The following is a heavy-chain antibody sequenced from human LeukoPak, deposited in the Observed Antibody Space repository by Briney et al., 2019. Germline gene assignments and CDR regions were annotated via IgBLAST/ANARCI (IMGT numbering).Heavy chain of an antibody. CDR3: ARSISGIAAARGAFDI. CDR1: GGTFSSYA. Sequence: SVKVSCKASGGTFSSYAISWVRQAPGQGREWMGGIIPIFGTANYAQKFQGRVTITADESTSTAYMELSSLRSEDTAVYYCARSISGIAAARGAFDIWGQGTMVTVSS. J-gene: IGHJ3*02. V-gene: IGHV1-69*01. D-gene: IGHD6-13*01. CDR2: IIPIFGTA.